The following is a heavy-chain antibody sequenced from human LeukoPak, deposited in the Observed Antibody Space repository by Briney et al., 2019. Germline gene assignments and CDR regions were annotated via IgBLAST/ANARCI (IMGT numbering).Heavy chain of an antibody. CDR1: GFTFSSYE. Sequence: AGTLCLTCAASGFTFSSYEMSWVRQAPGQGLEWISYISSSGSPIYYADSVKGRFTTSRDNAKNSLYLQMSSLRAEDTAFYYCARVPHYYFWSGYSFDYWGQGTLVTVSS. J-gene: IGHJ4*02. D-gene: IGHD3-3*01. V-gene: IGHV3-48*03. CDR3: ARVPHYYFWSGYSFDY. CDR2: ISSSGSPI.